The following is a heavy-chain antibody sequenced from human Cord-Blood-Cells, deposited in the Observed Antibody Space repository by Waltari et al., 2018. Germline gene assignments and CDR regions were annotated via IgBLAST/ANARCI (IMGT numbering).Heavy chain of an antibody. CDR3: ARGRYSSSWYRGKYGY. CDR1: GGSFSGYF. CDR2: INHSGST. J-gene: IGHJ4*02. D-gene: IGHD6-13*01. Sequence: QVPLQQWGAGLLKPSETLSLTCAVYGGSFSGYFWSWIRQPPGKGLEWIGEINHSGSTNYNPSLKSRVTISVDTSKNQFSLKLSSVTAADTAVYYCARGRYSSSWYRGKYGYWGQGTLVTVSS. V-gene: IGHV4-34*01.